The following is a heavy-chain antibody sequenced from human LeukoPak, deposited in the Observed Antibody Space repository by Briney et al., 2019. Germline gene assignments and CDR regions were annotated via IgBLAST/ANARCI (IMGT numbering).Heavy chain of an antibody. Sequence: GGSLRLSCAASGFTFSSYGMHWVRQAPGKGLEWVAVISHDGSNKYYADSVKGRFTISRDNSKNTLYLQMNSLRAEDTAVYYCGKDHTYYYDSSGYGFDYWGQGTLVTVSS. D-gene: IGHD3-22*01. CDR2: ISHDGSNK. CDR3: GKDHTYYYDSSGYGFDY. J-gene: IGHJ4*02. CDR1: GFTFSSYG. V-gene: IGHV3-30*18.